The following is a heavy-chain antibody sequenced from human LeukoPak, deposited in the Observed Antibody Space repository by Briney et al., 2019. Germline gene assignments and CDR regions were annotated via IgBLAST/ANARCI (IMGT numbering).Heavy chain of an antibody. D-gene: IGHD1/OR15-1a*01. CDR2: IHEDGSQQ. J-gene: IGHJ4*02. Sequence: GGSLRLSCAASRFTFSTYAMSWVRQAPGKGLEWVANIHEDGSQQYYVDSVKGRFTISRDNAKNTLYLQMNSLRAEDTAVYYCARENEHDYGDYWGQGTLVTVSS. V-gene: IGHV3-7*01. CDR1: RFTFSTYA. CDR3: ARENEHDYGDY.